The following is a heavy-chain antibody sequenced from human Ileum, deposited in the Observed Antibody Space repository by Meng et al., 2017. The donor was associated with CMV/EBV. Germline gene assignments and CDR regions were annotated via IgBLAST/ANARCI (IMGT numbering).Heavy chain of an antibody. J-gene: IGHJ4*02. CDR2: INEDGRIT. CDR3: ARDLSGSRDY. D-gene: IGHD1-26*01. CDR1: GFTFSNYW. V-gene: IGHV3-74*01. Sequence: VHRVGSGGGLVQLGGSLRLSCEDSGFTFSNYWMHGVRQVPGEGLVWVSRINEDGRITSYADSVKGRFTISRDNARNTLYLQMNSLRADDSAVYYCARDLSGSRDYWGRGTLVTVSS.